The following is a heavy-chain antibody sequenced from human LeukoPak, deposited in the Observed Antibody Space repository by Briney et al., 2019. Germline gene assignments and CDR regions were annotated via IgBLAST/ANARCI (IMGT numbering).Heavy chain of an antibody. CDR1: GGSISSIIYY. Sequence: SETLSLTCTVSGGSISSIIYYWGWIRQPPGTGLEWIGSIYYSGSTYYNPSLKSRVTISVDTSKNQFSLKLSSVTAADTAVYYCARQIAAATLYYFDYWGQGTLVTVSS. V-gene: IGHV4-39*01. D-gene: IGHD6-13*01. J-gene: IGHJ4*02. CDR2: IYYSGST. CDR3: ARQIAAATLYYFDY.